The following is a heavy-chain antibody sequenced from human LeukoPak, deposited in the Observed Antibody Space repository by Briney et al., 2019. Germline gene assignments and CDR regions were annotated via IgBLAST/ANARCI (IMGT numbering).Heavy chain of an antibody. Sequence: ASVKVSCKASGYTFTSYYMHWVRQAPGQGLEWMGIINPSGGNTSYAQKFQGRVTMTRDTSTSTVYMELSSLRSEDTAVYYCAREYSTGWYFGYWGQGTLVTVSS. J-gene: IGHJ4*02. CDR2: INPSGGNT. CDR3: AREYSTGWYFGY. D-gene: IGHD6-19*01. V-gene: IGHV1-46*01. CDR1: GYTFTSYY.